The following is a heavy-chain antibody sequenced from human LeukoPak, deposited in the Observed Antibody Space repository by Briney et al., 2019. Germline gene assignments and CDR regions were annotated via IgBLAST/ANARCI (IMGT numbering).Heavy chain of an antibody. CDR1: GGSISSGSYY. Sequence: SETLSLTCTVSGGSISSGSYYWSWIRQPAGKGLVGIGRIYTSGSTNYNPSLKSRVTISVDTSKNQFSLKLSSVTAADTAVYYCARDMGYSGTYWDDYWGQGTLVTVSS. D-gene: IGHD1-26*01. V-gene: IGHV4-61*02. CDR2: IYTSGST. J-gene: IGHJ4*02. CDR3: ARDMGYSGTYWDDY.